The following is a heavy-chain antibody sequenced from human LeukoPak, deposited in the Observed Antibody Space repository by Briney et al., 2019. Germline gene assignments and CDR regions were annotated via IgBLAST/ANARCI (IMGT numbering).Heavy chain of an antibody. CDR2: ISGTGTYI. J-gene: IGHJ4*02. D-gene: IGHD6-19*01. CDR3: ARGIVVTGTLDS. Sequence: GESLRLSCAASGFTFTPFTMNWVRQAPGKGLEWVASISGTGTYIYYADSMKGRFTISRDNGKKSLYLQMNSLTADDTAVYYCARGIVVTGTLDSWGQGTLVTVSS. V-gene: IGHV3-21*01. CDR1: GFTFTPFT.